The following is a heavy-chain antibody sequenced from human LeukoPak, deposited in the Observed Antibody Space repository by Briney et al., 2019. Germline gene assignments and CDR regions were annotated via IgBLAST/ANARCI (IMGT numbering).Heavy chain of an antibody. J-gene: IGHJ6*02. Sequence: GGSLRLSCAASGFTFSDHYMDWVRQARGEGLDGVSVIYRGGSTYYADSRKGRFTISRDNSKDTLYLQMNSLRGEDTAVYYCARDRSLYCSGGSCYPDYYYYGMDVWGQGTTVTVSS. V-gene: IGHV3-53*01. CDR2: IYRGGST. CDR3: ARDRSLYCSGGSCYPDYYYYGMDV. CDR1: GFTFSDHY. D-gene: IGHD2-15*01.